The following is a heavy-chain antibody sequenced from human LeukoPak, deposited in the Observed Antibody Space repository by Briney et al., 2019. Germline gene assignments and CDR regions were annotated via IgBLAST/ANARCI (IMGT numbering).Heavy chain of an antibody. CDR3: ARDSGGYNGNDLFAFDI. J-gene: IGHJ3*02. Sequence: ASVKVSCKASGYTFTSYDINWVRQATGQGLEWMGWINPNSGGTNYAQKFQGRVSMTRDTSISTAYMELSRLRSDDTAVYYCARDSGGYNGNDLFAFDIWGQGTMVAVSS. D-gene: IGHD1-20*01. V-gene: IGHV1-2*02. CDR2: INPNSGGT. CDR1: GYTFTSYD.